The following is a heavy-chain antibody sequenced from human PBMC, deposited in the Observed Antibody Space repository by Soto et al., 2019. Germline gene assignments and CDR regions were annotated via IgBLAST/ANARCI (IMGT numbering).Heavy chain of an antibody. CDR3: ARGDSQVSSVFDY. CDR2: THYSGDT. J-gene: IGHJ4*02. D-gene: IGHD3-16*01. V-gene: IGHV4-31*03. Sequence: TLCLTGTVSGAPFPNGGYYWSWIRQEPGKGLEWIGYTHYSGDTSYNPSLRSRVTISTDTSKTQFSLRLRSVTSADTAVYYCARGDSQVSSVFDYWGQGMLVTVSS. CDR1: GAPFPNGGYY.